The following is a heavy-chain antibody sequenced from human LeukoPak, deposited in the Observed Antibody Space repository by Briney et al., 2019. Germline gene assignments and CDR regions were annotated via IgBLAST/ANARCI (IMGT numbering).Heavy chain of an antibody. CDR3: ARDCGGDCYRYRDAFDI. V-gene: IGHV3-21*01. Sequence: PGGSLRLSCAASGFTFSSYSMNWVRQAPGKGLEWVSSISSSSSYIYYADSVKGRFTISRDNAKNSLYLQMNSLRAEDTAVYYCARDCGGDCYRYRDAFDIWGQGTMVTVSS. CDR1: GFTFSSYS. CDR2: ISSSSSYI. D-gene: IGHD2-21*01. J-gene: IGHJ3*02.